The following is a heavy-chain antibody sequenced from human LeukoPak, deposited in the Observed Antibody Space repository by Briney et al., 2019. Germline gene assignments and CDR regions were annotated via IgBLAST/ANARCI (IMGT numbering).Heavy chain of an antibody. J-gene: IGHJ5*02. Sequence: ASVKVSCKASGGTFSSYAISWVRQAPGQGLEWMGIMNPSGGTTTYAQKFQGRVTMTRDMSTSTVYMELSSLRSEDTAAYYCARDNPDSYDSSGYSWFDPWGQGTLVTVSS. CDR3: ARDNPDSYDSSGYSWFDP. CDR2: MNPSGGTT. V-gene: IGHV1-46*01. D-gene: IGHD3-22*01. CDR1: GGTFSSYA.